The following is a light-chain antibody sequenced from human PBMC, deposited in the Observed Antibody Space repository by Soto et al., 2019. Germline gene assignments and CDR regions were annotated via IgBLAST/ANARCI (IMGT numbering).Light chain of an antibody. J-gene: IGLJ1*01. Sequence: APAHPSSVCGSPRQSITIACTRTSSDVGSYNLVSWYQHHPGKAPKLIIFEVSKRPSGVSNRFYGYKYGNTASLTISGLKDEDEAEYYCCSYGGTYVFGTGTKVTV. CDR1: SSDVGSYNL. CDR2: EVS. V-gene: IGLV2-23*02. CDR3: CSYGGTYV.